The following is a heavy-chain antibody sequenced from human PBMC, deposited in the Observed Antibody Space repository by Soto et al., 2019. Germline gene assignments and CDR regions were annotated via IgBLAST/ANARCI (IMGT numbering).Heavy chain of an antibody. CDR2: ISAYNGNT. V-gene: IGHV1-18*04. CDR3: ARVEDYDYVWGSYRPFHY. J-gene: IGHJ4*02. CDR1: GYTFTSYG. D-gene: IGHD3-16*02. Sequence: ASVKVSCKASGYTFTSYGISWVRQAPGQGLEWMGWISAYNGNTNYAQKLQGRVTMTTDTSTSTAYMELRSLRSDDTAVYYCARVEDYDYVWGSYRPFHYWGQGTLVTVSS.